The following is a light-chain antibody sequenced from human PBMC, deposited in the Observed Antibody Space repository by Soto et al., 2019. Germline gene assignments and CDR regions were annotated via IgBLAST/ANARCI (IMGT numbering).Light chain of an antibody. CDR3: TSFTTGSTLV. CDR2: EVS. J-gene: IGLJ2*01. Sequence: QSALTQPASVSGSPGPSITISCTGSSSDVGLYNYVSWYQHHPGNAPKLLIYEVSNRPSGVSTRFSGSKSHNTASLTISGLQAEDEAHYYCTSFTTGSTLVFGGGTKLTVL. CDR1: SSDVGLYNY. V-gene: IGLV2-14*01.